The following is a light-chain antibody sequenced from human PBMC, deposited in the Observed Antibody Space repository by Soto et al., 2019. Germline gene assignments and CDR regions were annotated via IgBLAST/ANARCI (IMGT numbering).Light chain of an antibody. Sequence: IVLTQSPAALSVSPGERVSLSCRASQSVSDDLAWYQQKPGKAPRLVIHGASTRATDFPARLSGSGSGTEFTLTISSLQSEDFGVYFCHQYNNWPQTFGGGTKVEIK. J-gene: IGKJ4*01. V-gene: IGKV3-15*01. CDR2: GAS. CDR3: HQYNNWPQT. CDR1: QSVSDD.